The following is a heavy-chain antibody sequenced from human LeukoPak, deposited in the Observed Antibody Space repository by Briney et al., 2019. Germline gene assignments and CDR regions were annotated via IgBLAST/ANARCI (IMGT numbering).Heavy chain of an antibody. CDR1: GFTFSSHS. J-gene: IGHJ4*02. CDR2: ISPSGDST. CDR3: ARQTGGNGIDY. Sequence: PGGSLRLSCAASGFTFSSHSMSWVRQAPGEGLEWVSAISPSGDSTTYPDSVKGRFTISRDNSKNMLYLQMNSLTAEDTAMYYCARQTGGNGIDYWGQGTLVTVSS. D-gene: IGHD7-27*01. V-gene: IGHV3-23*01.